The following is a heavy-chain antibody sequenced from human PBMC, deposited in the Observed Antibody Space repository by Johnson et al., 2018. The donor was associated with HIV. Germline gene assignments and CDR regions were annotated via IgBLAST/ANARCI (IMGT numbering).Heavy chain of an antibody. D-gene: IGHD1-20*01. V-gene: IGHV3-7*03. CDR3: ARGTLTGTTGGFDI. J-gene: IGHJ3*02. CDR2: IKEDGSEK. CDR1: GFTFSRYW. Sequence: VQLVESGGGLVQPGGSLRLSCAASGFTFSRYWLNWVRQAPGKGLEWVASIKEDGSEKYSVDSVKGRFTISRDNAKNSLYLQMNSLRAEDTALYYCARGTLTGTTGGFDIWGQGTMVTVSA.